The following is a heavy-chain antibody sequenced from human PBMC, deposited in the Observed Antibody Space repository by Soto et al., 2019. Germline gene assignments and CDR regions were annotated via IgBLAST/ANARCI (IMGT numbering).Heavy chain of an antibody. CDR2: ISYDGSNK. V-gene: IGHV3-30-3*01. Sequence: QVQLVESGGGVVQPGRSLRLSCAASGFTFSSYAMHWVRQAPGKGLEWVAVISYDGSNKYDADSVKGRFTISRDNSKNTLYLQMNSLRAEDTAVYYCARGGSGWYKDLRRDYWGQGTLVTVSS. CDR3: ARGGSGWYKDLRRDY. J-gene: IGHJ4*02. CDR1: GFTFSSYA. D-gene: IGHD6-19*01.